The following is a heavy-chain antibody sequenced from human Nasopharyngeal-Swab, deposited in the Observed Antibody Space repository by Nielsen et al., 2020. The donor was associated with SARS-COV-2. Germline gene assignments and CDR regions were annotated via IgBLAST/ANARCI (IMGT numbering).Heavy chain of an antibody. CDR2: IKQDGREK. CDR1: AFTFSGYW. CDR3: ARVPGGYDSSGYYFDQ. V-gene: IGHV3-7*01. J-gene: IGHJ4*02. D-gene: IGHD3-22*01. Sequence: GESLKISCAASAFTFSGYWMNWVRQAPGKGLEWVAGIKQDGREKYYVDSVKGRFTISRDNAKNSLYLQMNSLRVEDTAVYYCARVPGGYDSSGYYFDQWGQGTLVTVSS.